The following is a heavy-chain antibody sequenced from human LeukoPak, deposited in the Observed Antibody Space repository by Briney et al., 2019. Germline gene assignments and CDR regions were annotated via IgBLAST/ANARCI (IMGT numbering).Heavy chain of an antibody. J-gene: IGHJ3*02. CDR2: IKEDGSEK. CDR1: GFTFSTNW. V-gene: IGHV3-7*01. CDR3: ARDEYNWNVDAFDI. Sequence: GGSLRLSCAASGFTFSTNWMSWVRQAPGKGLEWVANIKEDGSEKYYVDSVKGRFTISRDNAKNSLYLQMNSLRAEDTAVYYCARDEYNWNVDAFDIWGQGTVVTVSS. D-gene: IGHD1-20*01.